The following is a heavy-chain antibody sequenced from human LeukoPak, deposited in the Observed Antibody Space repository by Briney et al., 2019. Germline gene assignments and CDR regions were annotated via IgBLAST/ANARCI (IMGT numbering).Heavy chain of an antibody. V-gene: IGHV3-30*04. Sequence: GGSLRLSCAASGFTFSSYAMHWVRQAPGKGLEWVAVISYDGSNKYYADSVKGRFTISRDNSKNTLYLQMNSLRAEDTAVYYCARDRRDYYDSSGYLDYWSQGTLVTVSS. CDR3: ARDRRDYYDSSGYLDY. CDR1: GFTFSSYA. J-gene: IGHJ4*02. CDR2: ISYDGSNK. D-gene: IGHD3-22*01.